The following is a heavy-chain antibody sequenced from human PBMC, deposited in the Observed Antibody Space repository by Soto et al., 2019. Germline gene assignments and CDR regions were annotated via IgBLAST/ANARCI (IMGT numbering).Heavy chain of an antibody. Sequence: ASVKVSCKASGYTFTGYYMHWVRQAPGQGLEWMGWINPNSGGTNYAQKFQGSVTMTRDTSISTAYMELSRLRSDDTAVYYCARVAAARLIAFDIWGQGTMVTVSS. V-gene: IGHV1-2*02. CDR2: INPNSGGT. D-gene: IGHD6-6*01. J-gene: IGHJ3*02. CDR3: ARVAAARLIAFDI. CDR1: GYTFTGYY.